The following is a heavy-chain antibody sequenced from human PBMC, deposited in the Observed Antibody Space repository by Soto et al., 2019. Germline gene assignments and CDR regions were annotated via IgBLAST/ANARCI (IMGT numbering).Heavy chain of an antibody. CDR2: IYYSGST. Sequence: QLQLQESGPGLVKPSETLSLTCTVSGGSISSSSYFWGWIRQPPGKGLEWIGSIYYSGSTYYNPSLKSRVTVSVDTSKNPYTLRRSSVTAADTAVYYCAIHPSDFWFDPWGQGTLVTVSS. V-gene: IGHV4-39*01. CDR1: GGSISSSSYF. CDR3: AIHPSDFWFDP. D-gene: IGHD2-21*02. J-gene: IGHJ5*02.